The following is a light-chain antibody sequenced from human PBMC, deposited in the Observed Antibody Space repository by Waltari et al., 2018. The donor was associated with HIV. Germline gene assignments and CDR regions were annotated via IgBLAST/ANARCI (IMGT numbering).Light chain of an antibody. Sequence: SALTQPASVSGSPGQSITISCPGPSSDIAAYIYVSLYQQYPGKAPKLMIYDFSNRPSGGSTRFSGSKSGNTASLTISGLQAEDEADDYCSSYTVPGTLFGTGTRVTVL. CDR2: DFS. CDR3: SSYTVPGTL. V-gene: IGLV2-14*01. CDR1: SSDIAAYIY. J-gene: IGLJ1*01.